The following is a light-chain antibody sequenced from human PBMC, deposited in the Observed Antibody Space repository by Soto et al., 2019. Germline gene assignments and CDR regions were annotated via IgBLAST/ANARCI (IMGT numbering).Light chain of an antibody. Sequence: DIQMTQSPSTLSASVGDRVVITCRASQSITTWLAWYQQKPGKAPKLLIYDASSLESGVPSRFSGSGSGTEFTLTISSLQHDDFATYYCQQYNRYSFGQGTKVDIK. CDR1: QSITTW. CDR3: QQYNRYS. V-gene: IGKV1-5*01. CDR2: DAS. J-gene: IGKJ1*01.